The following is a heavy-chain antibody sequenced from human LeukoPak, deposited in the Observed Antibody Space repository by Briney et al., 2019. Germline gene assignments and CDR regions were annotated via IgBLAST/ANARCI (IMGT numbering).Heavy chain of an antibody. D-gene: IGHD1-1*01. J-gene: IGHJ4*02. CDR2: IKYDGNEE. V-gene: IGHV3-7*01. CDR1: GFTFSSYW. Sequence: GGSLRLSCAASGFTFSSYWMSWMRQAPGKGLEWVANIKYDGNEEYYVDSVKGRFTISRDNAKNSLYPQLNSLRVEDTAVYYCKSGGAAPGSFDYWGQGTLVTVSP. CDR3: KSGGAAPGSFDY.